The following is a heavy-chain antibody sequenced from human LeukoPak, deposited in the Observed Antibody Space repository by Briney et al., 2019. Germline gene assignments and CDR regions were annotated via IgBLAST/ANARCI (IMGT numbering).Heavy chain of an antibody. Sequence: GASMKVSCKTSGYIFATYYIHWVRQAPGQGLEWMGWINPNTGGTNYAQRFQGRVTMTRDTSISTAYMEMSGLRSDDTAVYYCARSPKDQYQLSNNWFDPWGQGTLVTVSS. CDR3: ARSPKDQYQLSNNWFDP. V-gene: IGHV1-2*02. D-gene: IGHD1-1*01. CDR1: GYIFATYY. J-gene: IGHJ5*02. CDR2: INPNTGGT.